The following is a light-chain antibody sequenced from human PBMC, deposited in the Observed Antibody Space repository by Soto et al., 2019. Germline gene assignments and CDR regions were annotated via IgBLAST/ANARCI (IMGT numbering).Light chain of an antibody. V-gene: IGLV2-14*01. Sequence: QSALTQPASVSGSPGQSITISCTGTSSDIGTYNYASWYQQHPGKVPELMIYEVSNRPSGVSNRFSGSKSDYTASLTISGLQAEDEADYYCSSYTSRGTLVFGTGTKVTVL. CDR1: SSDIGTYNY. J-gene: IGLJ1*01. CDR3: SSYTSRGTLV. CDR2: EVS.